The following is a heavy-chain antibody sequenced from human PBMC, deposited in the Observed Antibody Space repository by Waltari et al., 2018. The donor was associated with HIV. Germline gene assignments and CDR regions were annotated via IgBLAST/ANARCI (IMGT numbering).Heavy chain of an antibody. J-gene: IGHJ6*02. CDR3: VRDMSDTPVGPEMDV. CDR1: GYSFTRYP. Sequence: QVQFEQSGAEVKKPGASVKVSCKTSGYSFTRYPMHWVRQAPGQRLEWMGWINAANGNTKYSQKFQDRVTISRDTSASTAYLEQRRLRPEDTAVYYCVRDMSDTPVGPEMDVWGQGTTVTVSS. CDR2: INAANGNT. V-gene: IGHV1-3*01. D-gene: IGHD5-18*01.